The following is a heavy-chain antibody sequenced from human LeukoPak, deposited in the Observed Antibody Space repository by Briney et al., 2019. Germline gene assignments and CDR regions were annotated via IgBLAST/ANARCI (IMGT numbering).Heavy chain of an antibody. CDR1: GGSFSGYY. D-gene: IGHD3-10*01. CDR3: ARRYYYGSGSYYNPRQNNWFDP. J-gene: IGHJ5*02. V-gene: IGHV4-34*01. Sequence: PSETLSLTCAVYGGSFSGYYWSWIRQPPGKGLEWIGEINHSGSTNYDPSLKSRVTISVDTSKNQFSLKLSSVTAADTAVYYCARRYYYGSGSYYNPRQNNWFDPWGQGTLVTVSS. CDR2: INHSGST.